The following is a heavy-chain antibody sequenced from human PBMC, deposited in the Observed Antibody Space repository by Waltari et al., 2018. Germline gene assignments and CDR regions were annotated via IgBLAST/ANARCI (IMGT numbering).Heavy chain of an antibody. CDR1: GGTFSSYA. CDR2: IIPIFGTA. Sequence: QVQLVQSGAEVKKPGSSVKVSCKASGGTFSSYAISWVRQAPGQGLGWMGGIIPIFGTANYAQKFQGRVTITADESTSTAYMELSSLRSEDTAVYYCAREYGGNLFIPFGERYYFDYWGQGTLVTVSS. CDR3: AREYGGNLFIPFGERYYFDY. D-gene: IGHD2-21*02. V-gene: IGHV1-69*01. J-gene: IGHJ4*02.